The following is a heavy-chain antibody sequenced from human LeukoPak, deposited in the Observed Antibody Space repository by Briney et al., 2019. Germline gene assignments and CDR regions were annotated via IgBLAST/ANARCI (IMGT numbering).Heavy chain of an antibody. Sequence: SETLSLTCTVSGGSISSYYWSWIRQPAGKGLEWIGRIYTSGSTNYNPSLKSRVTMSVDTSKNQFSLKLSSVTAADTAVYYCARDGMDYCSSTSCYPDAFDIWGQGTMVTVSS. J-gene: IGHJ3*02. V-gene: IGHV4-4*07. D-gene: IGHD2-2*01. CDR1: GGSISSYY. CDR3: ARDGMDYCSSTSCYPDAFDI. CDR2: IYTSGST.